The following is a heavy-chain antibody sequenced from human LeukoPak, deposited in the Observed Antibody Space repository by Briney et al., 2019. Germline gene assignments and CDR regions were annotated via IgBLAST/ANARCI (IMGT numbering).Heavy chain of an antibody. CDR1: GFTFSSYA. V-gene: IGHV3-30-3*01. D-gene: IGHD2-2*03. Sequence: EGSLRLSCAASGFTFSSYAMHWVRQAPGKGLEWVAVISYDGSNKYYADSVKGRFTISRDNSKNTLYLQMNSLRAEDTAVYYCARNGYEYYFDYWGQGTLVTVSS. J-gene: IGHJ4*02. CDR2: ISYDGSNK. CDR3: ARNGYEYYFDY.